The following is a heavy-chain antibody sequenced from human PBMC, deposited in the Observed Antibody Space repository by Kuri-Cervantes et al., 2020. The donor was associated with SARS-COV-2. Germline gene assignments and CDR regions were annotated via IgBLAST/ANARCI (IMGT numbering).Heavy chain of an antibody. CDR3: AGKEMATTKPRTYYYYGMDV. J-gene: IGHJ6*02. V-gene: IGHV4-59*01. CDR2: IYYSGST. CDR1: GDSISSYY. Sequence: SETLSLTCTVPGDSISSYYWSWIRQPPGKGLEWIGYIYYSGSTNYNPSLKSRVTISVDTSKNQFSLKLSSVTAADTAVYYCAGKEMATTKPRTYYYYGMDVWGQGTTVTVSS. D-gene: IGHD5-24*01.